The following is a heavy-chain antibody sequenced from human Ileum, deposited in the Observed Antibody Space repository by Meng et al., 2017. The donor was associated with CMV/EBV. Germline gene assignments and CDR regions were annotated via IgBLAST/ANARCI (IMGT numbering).Heavy chain of an antibody. D-gene: IGHD2-2*02. CDR3: AGVRNPYCSSTSCYKAPLW. J-gene: IGHJ4*02. Sequence: FGGYYWSSLRQPPGKGLECIGGISHSGSTNYNPSLKSRVTISVDTSKNQFSLKLSSVTAADTAVYYCAGVRNPYCSSTSCYKAPLWWGQGTLVTVSS. V-gene: IGHV4-34*01. CDR2: ISHSGST. CDR1: FGGYY.